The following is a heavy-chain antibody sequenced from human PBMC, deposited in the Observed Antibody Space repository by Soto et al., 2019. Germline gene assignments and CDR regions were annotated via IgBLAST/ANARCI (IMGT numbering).Heavy chain of an antibody. CDR1: GFTFNNYW. CDR2: INSDGSTT. J-gene: IGHJ4*02. CDR3: TGLPY. Sequence: GGSLRLSCAASGFTFNNYWMHWVRQAPGKGLVWVSRINSDGSTTSYADSVKGRFTISRDNAKNALYLQMNSLRAEDTAVYYCTGLPYWGQGTLVTVSS. V-gene: IGHV3-74*01.